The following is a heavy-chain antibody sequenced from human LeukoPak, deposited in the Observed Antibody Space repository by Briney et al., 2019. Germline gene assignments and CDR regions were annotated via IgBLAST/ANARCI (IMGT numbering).Heavy chain of an antibody. CDR3: ARPLPEFSPVVVSRFLEWSSFDP. CDR1: GFTFSSYA. Sequence: GRSLRLSCAASGFTFSSYAMHWVRQAPGKGLEWVAVISYDGSNKYYADSVKGRFTISRDNSKNTLYLQMNSLRAEDTAVYYCARPLPEFSPVVVSRFLEWSSFDPWGQGTLVTVSS. CDR2: ISYDGSNK. J-gene: IGHJ5*02. D-gene: IGHD3-3*01. V-gene: IGHV3-30-3*01.